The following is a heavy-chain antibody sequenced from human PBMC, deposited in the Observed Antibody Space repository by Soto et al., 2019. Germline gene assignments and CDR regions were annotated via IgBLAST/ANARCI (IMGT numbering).Heavy chain of an antibody. CDR1: GFTFSSYA. V-gene: IGHV3-23*01. J-gene: IGHJ4*02. D-gene: IGHD3-9*01. CDR3: APGYYDILTGYSLVPY. CDR2: ISGSGGST. Sequence: PGGSLRLSCAASGFTFSSYAMSWVRQAPGKGLEWVSAISGSGGSTYYADSVKGRFTISRDNSKNTLYLQMNSLRAEDTAVYYCAPGYYDILTGYSLVPYWGQGTLVTVSS.